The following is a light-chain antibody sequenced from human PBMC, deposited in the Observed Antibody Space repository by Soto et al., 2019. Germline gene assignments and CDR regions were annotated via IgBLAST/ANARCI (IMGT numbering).Light chain of an antibody. V-gene: IGLV2-14*03. Sequence: QSALTQPASVSGSPGQSITISCTGTSSDIGGYNYVSWYLHHPGKAPKLVIYDVSNRPSGVSNRFSGSKSGNTASLTISGLHAEDEADYYCSSYTSSSTLFYVFGTGTKVTVL. CDR1: SSDIGGYNY. CDR3: SSYTSSSTLFYV. CDR2: DVS. J-gene: IGLJ1*01.